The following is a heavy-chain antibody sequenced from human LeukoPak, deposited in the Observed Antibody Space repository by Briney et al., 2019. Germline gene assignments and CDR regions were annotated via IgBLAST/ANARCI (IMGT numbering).Heavy chain of an antibody. CDR3: AKGGDIVVPTFYFDY. CDR1: GFIFSNYA. CDR2: VGGSDINA. D-gene: IGHD2-15*01. Sequence: GGSLRLSCAGSGFIFSNYAMHWVRQAPGKGLEWVSTVGGSDINAYYADSVKGRFTISRDNSKNPLYLQMNSLRAEDTAVYYCAKGGDIVVPTFYFDYWGQGTLVTVSS. J-gene: IGHJ4*02. V-gene: IGHV3-23*01.